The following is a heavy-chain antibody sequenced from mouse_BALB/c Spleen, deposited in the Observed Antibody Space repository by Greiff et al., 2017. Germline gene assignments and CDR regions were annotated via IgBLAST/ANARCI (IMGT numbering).Heavy chain of an antibody. J-gene: IGHJ2*01. CDR1: GFTFSSYG. CDR3: ARNPSITTVVLDY. Sequence: VHLVESGGDLVKPGGSLKLSCAASGFTFSSYGMSWVRQTPDKRLEWVATISSGGSYTYYPDSVKGRFTISRDNAKNTLYLQMSSLKSEDTAMYYCARNPSITTVVLDYWGQGTTLTVSS. V-gene: IGHV5-6*01. D-gene: IGHD1-1*01. CDR2: ISSGGSYT.